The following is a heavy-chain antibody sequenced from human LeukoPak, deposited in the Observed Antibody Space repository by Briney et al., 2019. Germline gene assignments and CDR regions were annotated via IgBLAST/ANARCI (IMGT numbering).Heavy chain of an antibody. CDR3: ARKYCSSTSCLFDY. D-gene: IGHD2-2*01. CDR2: IYGGGST. J-gene: IGHJ4*02. Sequence: GGSLRLSCAASGFTVSSNYMSWVRQAPGKGLEWVSVIYGGGSTYYADSVKGRFTISRDISKNTLYLQMNSLRAEDTAVYYCARKYCSSTSCLFDYWGQGTLVTVSS. CDR1: GFTVSSNY. V-gene: IGHV3-66*01.